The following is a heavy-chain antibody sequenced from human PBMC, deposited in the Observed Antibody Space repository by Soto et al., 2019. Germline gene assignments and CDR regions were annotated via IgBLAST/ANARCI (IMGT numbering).Heavy chain of an antibody. V-gene: IGHV3-48*02. J-gene: IGHJ6*02. Sequence: EVQMVESGGGLVQPGGSLRLSCAGSGFTFSTYNMDWVRQAPVKGLEWISYITNTGETIYYADSVRGRFTISRDNAKNALFLQMNSLRDEDTAVYYCARDGDRGYDMDVWGQGTTVTVSS. CDR2: ITNTGETI. CDR3: ARDGDRGYDMDV. CDR1: GFTFSTYN.